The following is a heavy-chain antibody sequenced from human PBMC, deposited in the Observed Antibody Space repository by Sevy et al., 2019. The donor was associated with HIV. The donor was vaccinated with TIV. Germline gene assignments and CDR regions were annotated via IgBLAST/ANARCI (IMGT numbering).Heavy chain of an antibody. V-gene: IGHV5-51*01. J-gene: IGHJ4*02. CDR3: ARQGDSDGFDY. CDR2: ILPSDSDT. D-gene: IGHD2-21*02. Sequence: GESLKISCKGSGYNFTPYWIGWVRQMPGKGLEWMGIILPSDSDTGYSPSFQGQVTISVDKSINTAYLQWNSLKASDTAIYYCARQGDSDGFDYWGQRTLVTVSS. CDR1: GYNFTPYW.